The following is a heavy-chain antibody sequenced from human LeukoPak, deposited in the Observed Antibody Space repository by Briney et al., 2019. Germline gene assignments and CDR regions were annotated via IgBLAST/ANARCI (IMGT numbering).Heavy chain of an antibody. CDR3: ARALTGMVRGFDP. J-gene: IGHJ5*02. D-gene: IGHD3-10*01. Sequence: ASVNVSCKASGYTFTSYDINWVRQATGQGLEWMGWINPNSGHTGYAQRFQGRVTIIMDTSISTAYMEMTSLRSEDTAVYYCARALTGMVRGFDPWGQGTLVTVSS. CDR1: GYTFTSYD. CDR2: INPNSGHT. V-gene: IGHV1-8*03.